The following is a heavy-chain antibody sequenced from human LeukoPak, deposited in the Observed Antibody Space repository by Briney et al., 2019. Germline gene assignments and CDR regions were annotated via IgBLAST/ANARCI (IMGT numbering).Heavy chain of an antibody. D-gene: IGHD6-6*01. V-gene: IGHV1-2*06. CDR3: ARVDSSSSSGWFDP. Sequence: SVKVSCQASRYTYTRYYMHWVRQAPGQGLEWVGRINPNSGGTNYAQKFQGRVTMTRDTSISTAYMELSRLRSDDTAVYYCARVDSSSSSGWFDPRGQGTLVTVSS. CDR1: RYTYTRYY. J-gene: IGHJ5*02. CDR2: INPNSGGT.